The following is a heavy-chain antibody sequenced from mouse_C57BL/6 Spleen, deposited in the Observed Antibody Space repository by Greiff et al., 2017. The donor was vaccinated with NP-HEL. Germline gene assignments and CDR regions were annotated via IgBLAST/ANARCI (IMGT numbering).Heavy chain of an antibody. D-gene: IGHD2-2*01. J-gene: IGHJ4*01. V-gene: IGHV5-15*01. CDR3: ARHGYEGAMDY. Sequence: EVKLVESGGGLVQPGGSLKLSCAASGFTFSDYGMAWVRQAPRKGPEWVAFISNLAYSIYYADPVTGRFTLSRENAKNTLYLEMSSLRSEDTAMYYCARHGYEGAMDYWGQGTSVTVSS. CDR2: ISNLAYSI. CDR1: GFTFSDYG.